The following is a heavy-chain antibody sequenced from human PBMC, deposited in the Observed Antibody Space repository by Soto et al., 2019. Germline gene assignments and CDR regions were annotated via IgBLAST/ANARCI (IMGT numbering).Heavy chain of an antibody. J-gene: IGHJ3*02. CDR3: ARGIYSSSYLDI. D-gene: IGHD6-13*01. Sequence: PSETLSLTCAVSGGPISSRTYYWSWIRQPPGKGLEWIGYLYYSGSTNYNPSLKSRVTMSVDTSKNQFSLKLSSVTAADTAVYYCARGIYSSSYLDIWGQGTMVTVS. V-gene: IGHV4-61*01. CDR2: LYYSGST. CDR1: GGPISSRTYY.